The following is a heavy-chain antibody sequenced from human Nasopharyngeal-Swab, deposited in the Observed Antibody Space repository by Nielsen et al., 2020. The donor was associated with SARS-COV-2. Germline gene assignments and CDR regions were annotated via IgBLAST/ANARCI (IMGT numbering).Heavy chain of an antibody. CDR3: ARDMGLLWFGDDAFDI. Sequence: GGSLRLSSKGSGYSFTSYWIGWVRQMPGKGRGWMGLIYPVDSDTRYTPSCQGQVAISADKSISTAYLQWSSMKASDTAMYYCARDMGLLWFGDDAFDIWGQGTMVTVSS. V-gene: IGHV5-51*01. D-gene: IGHD3-10*01. J-gene: IGHJ3*02. CDR2: IYPVDSDT. CDR1: GYSFTSYW.